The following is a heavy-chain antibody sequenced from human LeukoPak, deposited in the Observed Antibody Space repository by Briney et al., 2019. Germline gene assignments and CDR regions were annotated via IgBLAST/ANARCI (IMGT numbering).Heavy chain of an antibody. D-gene: IGHD1-26*01. CDR2: IKRDGSEK. Sequence: PGGSLRLSCVASGFTFSNHWMNWVRQAPGKGLEWVANIKRDGSEKYYVDSVKGRFTISRDNAKNSLYLQMNSLRAGDSAVYYCVKLSEHWGQGTLVTVSS. CDR1: GFTFSNHW. V-gene: IGHV3-7*01. CDR3: VKLSEH. J-gene: IGHJ1*01.